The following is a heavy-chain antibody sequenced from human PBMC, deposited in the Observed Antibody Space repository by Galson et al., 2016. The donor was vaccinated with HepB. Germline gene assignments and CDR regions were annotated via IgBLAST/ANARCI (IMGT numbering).Heavy chain of an antibody. Sequence: SLRLSCAGSGFTFSSYAMNWVRQAPGKGLEWVSSIRDGDGRTHYADSVKGRFTISRDNSKNTLSLQMDSLRAEDTAIYYCARDLSFSDAFDFWGQGTMVTVSS. CDR3: ARDLSFSDAFDF. CDR2: IRDGDGRT. V-gene: IGHV3-23*01. CDR1: GFTFSSYA. J-gene: IGHJ3*01.